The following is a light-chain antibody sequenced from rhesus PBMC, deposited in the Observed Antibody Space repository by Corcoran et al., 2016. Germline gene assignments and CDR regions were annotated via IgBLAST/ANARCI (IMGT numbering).Light chain of an antibody. CDR3: LQLGSSPPS. V-gene: IGKV1-22*01. CDR2: KAS. Sequence: DIQMTQSPSSLSASVGDRVTITCRASQSISSWLDWYQQKPRKAPKILIYKASSLQSGVPSRFSGSGSVTDVTLTITSLQPEDFATYYCLQLGSSPPSFGQGTKVEIK. J-gene: IGKJ2*01. CDR1: QSISSW.